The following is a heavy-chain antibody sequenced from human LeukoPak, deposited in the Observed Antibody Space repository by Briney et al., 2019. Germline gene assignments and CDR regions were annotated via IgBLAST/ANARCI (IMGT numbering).Heavy chain of an antibody. CDR2: FSASGNG. J-gene: IGHJ4*02. V-gene: IGHV4-61*02. CDR1: GDSISTDDYY. CDR3: ARVAGWEPYFDY. D-gene: IGHD1-26*01. Sequence: SETLSLTCTVSGDSISTDDYYWSWIRQPAGKGLEWIGRFSASGNGNYNPSLKSRLTMSVDTSKNQFSLKLSSVTAADTAVYYCARVAGWEPYFDYWGQGTLVTVSS.